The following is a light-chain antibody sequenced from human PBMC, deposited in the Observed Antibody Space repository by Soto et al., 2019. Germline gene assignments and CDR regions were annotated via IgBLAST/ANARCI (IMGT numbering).Light chain of an antibody. CDR1: QSVRNY. V-gene: IGKV3-11*01. CDR3: QQRSDWPLLT. J-gene: IGKJ4*01. CDR2: DTS. Sequence: ETVLTQSPATLSLSPGERATLSCRASQSVRNYLAWYQQKPGQAPRLLIYDTSNRATGIPARFSGSGSGTDFTLTISSLEPEDFAVYYCQQRSDWPLLTFGGGTKVEIK.